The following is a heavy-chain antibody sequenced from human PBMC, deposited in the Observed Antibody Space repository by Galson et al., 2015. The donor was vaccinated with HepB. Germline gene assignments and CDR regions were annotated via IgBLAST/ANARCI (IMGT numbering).Heavy chain of an antibody. V-gene: IGHV4-59*01. CDR2: IYYSGST. D-gene: IGHD3-10*01. Sequence: QVQLQESGPGLVKPSETLSLTCTVSGGSISSYYWSWIRQPPGKGLEWIGYIYYSGSTNYNPSLKSRVTISVDTSKNQFSLKLSSVTAADTAVYYCARSEAMVRGASPAFDPWGQGTLVTVSS. CDR1: GGSISSYY. CDR3: ARSEAMVRGASPAFDP. J-gene: IGHJ5*02.